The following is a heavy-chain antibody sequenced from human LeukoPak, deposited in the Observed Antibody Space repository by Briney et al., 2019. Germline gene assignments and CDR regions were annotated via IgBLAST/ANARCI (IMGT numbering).Heavy chain of an antibody. J-gene: IGHJ6*02. V-gene: IGHV3-66*01. CDR3: ARVQADYYYGMDV. CDR2: FYSGGST. Sequence: PGGSLRLSCAASGLTVSNNYMSWVRQTPGKGLEWVSVFYSGGSTYYADSVKGRFTISRDNSKNTLHLQMNSLRAEDTAVYYCARVQADYYYGMDVWGQGTTVTVSS. CDR1: GLTVSNNY.